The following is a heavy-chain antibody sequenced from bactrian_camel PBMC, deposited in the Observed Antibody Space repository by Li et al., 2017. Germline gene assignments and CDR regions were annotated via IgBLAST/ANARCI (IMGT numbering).Heavy chain of an antibody. CDR1: GFSFEGSA. CDR2: INSGGGST. CDR3: AVEGSGAYCSLRALPLGY. Sequence: DVQLVESGGGSVKTGGSLRLSCSSSGFSFEGSAMGWYRQVPGINSGGGSTYSPDSLKGRFTISRDNANNTVFLQMNSLKPEDTAMYYCAVEGSGAYCSLRALPLGYWDQGTQVTVS. V-gene: IGHV3S66*01. J-gene: IGHJ6*01. D-gene: IGHD3*01.